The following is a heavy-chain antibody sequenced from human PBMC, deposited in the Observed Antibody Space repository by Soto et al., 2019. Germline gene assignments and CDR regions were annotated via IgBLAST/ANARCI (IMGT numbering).Heavy chain of an antibody. CDR1: GYSFITHD. D-gene: IGHD2-15*01. CDR2: ISTDRGDT. J-gene: IGHJ4*02. Sequence: QVQLVQSGAEVKKPGASVKVSCKASGYSFITHDITWLRQAPGKGLEWVGGISTDRGDTIYPQNLQGRVTMTTDSSTSTVYMELKSLRSDDTAVYYCARDDLNRGGKYFDYWGQGTLVTVSS. V-gene: IGHV1-18*01. CDR3: ARDDLNRGGKYFDY.